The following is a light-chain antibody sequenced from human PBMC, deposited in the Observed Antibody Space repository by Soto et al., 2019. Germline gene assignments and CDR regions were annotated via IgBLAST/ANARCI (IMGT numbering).Light chain of an antibody. V-gene: IGLV2-14*01. Sequence: QSALTQPASVSGSPGQSITFSCTGTSSDIGRHNDVSWYQQYPGKAPKLMIYDVSNRPSGVSNRFSGSKSGNTASLTISGLQAEDEADYYCSSYRSGSTIFGGETKLTVL. CDR2: DVS. J-gene: IGLJ2*01. CDR3: SSYRSGSTI. CDR1: SSDIGRHND.